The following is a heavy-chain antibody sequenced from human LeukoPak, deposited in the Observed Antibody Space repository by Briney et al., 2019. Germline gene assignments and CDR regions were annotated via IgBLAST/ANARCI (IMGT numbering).Heavy chain of an antibody. V-gene: IGHV1-18*01. CDR2: ISPYNGNT. CDR3: AREFSGYSYAFDI. J-gene: IGHJ3*02. CDR1: GYTFTSYG. D-gene: IGHD5-18*01. Sequence: GASVKVSCKASGYTFTSYGISWVRQAPGQGLEWMGWISPYNGNTNYAQNLQGRVTMTTDTSTSTAYMELRSLRSDDTAVYYCAREFSGYSYAFDIWGQGTMVTVSS.